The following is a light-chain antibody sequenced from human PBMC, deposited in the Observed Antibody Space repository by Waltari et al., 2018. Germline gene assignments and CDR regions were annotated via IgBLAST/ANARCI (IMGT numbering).Light chain of an antibody. Sequence: QSLLTHPPSAAGTPGPRNVLPRSVSSSNIGRYSVHGYQQSPGTAPQFLIQSNKQRPSGVPDRFSGSKSGTTASLAISGLQAEDEADYYCAAWDASLNAWVYGGGTKLTVL. CDR3: AAWDASLNAWV. V-gene: IGLV1-44*01. CDR2: SNK. J-gene: IGLJ3*02. CDR1: SSNIGRYS.